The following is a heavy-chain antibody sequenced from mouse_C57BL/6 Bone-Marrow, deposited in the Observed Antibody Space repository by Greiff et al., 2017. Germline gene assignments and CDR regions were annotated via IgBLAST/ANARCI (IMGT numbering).Heavy chain of an antibody. CDR3: AREFYVYGSSPYYYAMDY. Sequence: VQLQQSGAELARPGASVKLSCKASGYTFTSYGISWVKQRTGQGLEWIGEIYPRSGNTYYNEKFKGKATLTADKSSSTAYLELRSLTSEDSAVYFCAREFYVYGSSPYYYAMDYWGQGTSVTVSS. CDR2: IYPRSGNT. CDR1: GYTFTSYG. V-gene: IGHV1-81*01. D-gene: IGHD1-1*01. J-gene: IGHJ4*01.